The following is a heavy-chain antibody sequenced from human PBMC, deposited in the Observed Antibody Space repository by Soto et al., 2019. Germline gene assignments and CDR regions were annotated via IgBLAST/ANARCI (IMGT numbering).Heavy chain of an antibody. V-gene: IGHV1-18*01. J-gene: IGHJ4*02. CDR2: ISAYDFNT. D-gene: IGHD2-2*01. Sequence: GASVTVSCKSSDYTFTSYDISWVRQAPGQGLEWMGWISAYDFNTNYAQKFQGRVTMTTDTSTSTAYMELRSLRSDDTAVYYCARGASGCSSVSCYFPYFDYWGPGTLVTVSS. CDR1: DYTFTSYD. CDR3: ARGASGCSSVSCYFPYFDY.